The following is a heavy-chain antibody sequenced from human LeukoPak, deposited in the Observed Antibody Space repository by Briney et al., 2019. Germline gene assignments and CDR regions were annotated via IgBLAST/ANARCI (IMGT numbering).Heavy chain of an antibody. V-gene: IGHV1-18*01. CDR3: AARRGELPYYFDY. J-gene: IGHJ4*02. D-gene: IGHD1-26*01. CDR2: ISAYKGKT. CDR1: GYTFTSYG. Sequence: ASVKVSCKASGYTFTSYGISWMRQAPGRGLEWMGWISAYKGKTNYAQKLQGRVTMTTDTSTSTAYMELRSLRSDDTAVYYCAARRGELPYYFDYWGQGTLVTVSS.